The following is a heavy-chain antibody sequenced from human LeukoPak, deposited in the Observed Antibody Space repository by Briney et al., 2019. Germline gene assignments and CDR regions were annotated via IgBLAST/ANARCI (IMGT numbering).Heavy chain of an antibody. CDR3: ARALERVTAIRWAQYFQH. J-gene: IGHJ1*01. D-gene: IGHD2-21*02. CDR1: GGTFSSYA. CDR2: IIPIFGTA. V-gene: IGHV1-69*06. Sequence: SVKVSCKASGGTFSSYAISWVRQAPGQGLEWMGGIIPIFGTANYAQKFQGRVTITADKSTSTAYMELSSLRSEDTAVYYCARALERVTAIRWAQYFQHWGQGTLVTVSS.